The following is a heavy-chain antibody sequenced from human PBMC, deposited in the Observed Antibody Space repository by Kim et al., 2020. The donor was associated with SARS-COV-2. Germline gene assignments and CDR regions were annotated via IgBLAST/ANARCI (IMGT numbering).Heavy chain of an antibody. Sequence: YAQKFQGRVTMTRDTSISTAYMELSRLRSDDTAVYYCARTRYTRPSYMDVWGKGTTVTVSS. D-gene: IGHD3-16*02. CDR3: ARTRYTRPSYMDV. V-gene: IGHV1-2*02. J-gene: IGHJ6*03.